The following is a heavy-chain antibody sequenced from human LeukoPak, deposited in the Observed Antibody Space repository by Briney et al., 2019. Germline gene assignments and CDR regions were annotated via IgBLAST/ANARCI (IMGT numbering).Heavy chain of an antibody. V-gene: IGHV4-30-4*01. Sequence: SETLSLTCTVSGGSISSGDYYWSWLRQPPGKGLEWIGYIYYSGSTYYNPSLKSRVTISVDTSKNQFSLKLSSVTAADTAVYYCARGELDTLDYGGNTACAFDIWGQGTMVTVSS. CDR3: ARGELDTLDYGGNTACAFDI. CDR2: IYYSGST. J-gene: IGHJ3*02. CDR1: GGSISSGDYY. D-gene: IGHD4-23*01.